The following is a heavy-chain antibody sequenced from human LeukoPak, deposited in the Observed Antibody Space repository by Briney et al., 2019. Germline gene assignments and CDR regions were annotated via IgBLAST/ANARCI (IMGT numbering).Heavy chain of an antibody. Sequence: PGGSLRLSCAASGFTFSSYAMHWVRQAPGKGLEWVAVISYDGSNKYYADSVKGRFTISRDNSKNTLYLQMNSLRAEDTAVYYCAREFGYHFGYWGQGTLVTVSS. J-gene: IGHJ4*02. CDR2: ISYDGSNK. D-gene: IGHD3-10*01. CDR3: AREFGYHFGY. CDR1: GFTFSSYA. V-gene: IGHV3-30-3*01.